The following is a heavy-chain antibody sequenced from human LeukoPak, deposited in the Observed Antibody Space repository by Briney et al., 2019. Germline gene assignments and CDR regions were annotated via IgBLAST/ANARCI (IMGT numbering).Heavy chain of an antibody. CDR2: IYHSGST. Sequence: SETLSLTCAVSGYSICSGYYWGWIRQPPGKGLEWIGSIYHSGSTYYNPSLKSRVTISVDTSKNQFSLKLSSVTAADTAVYYCARCGSGSYYTYYYYGMDVWGKGTTVTVSS. J-gene: IGHJ6*04. CDR1: GYSICSGYY. CDR3: ARCGSGSYYTYYYYGMDV. V-gene: IGHV4-38-2*01. D-gene: IGHD3-10*01.